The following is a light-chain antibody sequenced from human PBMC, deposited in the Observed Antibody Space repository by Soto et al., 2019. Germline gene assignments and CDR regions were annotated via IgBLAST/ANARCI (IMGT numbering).Light chain of an antibody. V-gene: IGLV3-21*02. Sequence: YELTQPPSVSVAPGQTAMITCGGNDIGSKTVHWYQQRPGQAPMLVVYDDRDRPSGIPERFSGSNSGSTATLTISRVEAGDEADYYCQVWDRSNNHVLFGGGTKLTVL. CDR3: QVWDRSNNHVL. CDR1: DIGSKT. J-gene: IGLJ3*02. CDR2: DDR.